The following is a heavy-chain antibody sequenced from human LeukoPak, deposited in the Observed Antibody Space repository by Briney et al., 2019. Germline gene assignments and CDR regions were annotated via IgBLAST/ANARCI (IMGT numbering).Heavy chain of an antibody. CDR3: ARSFPSYYYDSSGYSDAFDI. V-gene: IGHV4-59*01. Sequence: SETLSLTCTVSGGSLSRYYWSWIRQSPGKGLEWIGYIYYTGSANSNPSLKSRVTISVDTSKNQFSLKLSSVTAADTAVYYCARSFPSYYYDSSGYSDAFDIWGQGTMVTVSS. CDR2: IYYTGSA. D-gene: IGHD3-22*01. CDR1: GGSLSRYY. J-gene: IGHJ3*02.